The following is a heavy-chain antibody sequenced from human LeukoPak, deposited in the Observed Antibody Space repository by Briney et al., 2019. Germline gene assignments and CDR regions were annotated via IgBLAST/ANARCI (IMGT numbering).Heavy chain of an antibody. V-gene: IGHV3-53*01. CDR1: GFTVSSNY. D-gene: IGHD3-22*01. CDR2: IYSGGST. J-gene: IGHJ4*02. CDR3: ARAPFYYDSGGYYDY. Sequence: PGGSLRLSCAASGFTVSSNYMSWVRQAPGKGLEWVSVIYSGGSTYYADSVKGRFTISRDNSKNTLYLQMNSLRAEDTAVYYCARAPFYYDSGGYYDYWGQETLVTVSS.